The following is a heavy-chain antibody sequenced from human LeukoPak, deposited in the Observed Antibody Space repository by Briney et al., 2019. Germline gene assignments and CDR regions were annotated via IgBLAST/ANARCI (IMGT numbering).Heavy chain of an antibody. CDR3: ARFGLRDEGNWFDP. D-gene: IGHD5/OR15-5a*01. Sequence: ASVKVSCQAFGYTLTGYGISGVGQAPGQGGGWMGWFSAYNGNTNYAQKLQGRVTMTTDTSTSTAYMELRSLRSDDTAVYYCARFGLRDEGNWFDPWGQGTLVTVSS. J-gene: IGHJ5*02. CDR2: FSAYNGNT. CDR1: GYTLTGYG. V-gene: IGHV1-18*01.